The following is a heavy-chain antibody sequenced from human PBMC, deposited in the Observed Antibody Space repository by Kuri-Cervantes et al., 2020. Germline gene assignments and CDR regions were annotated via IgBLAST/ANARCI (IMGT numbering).Heavy chain of an antibody. J-gene: IGHJ5*02. V-gene: IGHV1-69*13. CDR1: GGTFSSYA. CDR2: IIPIFGTA. CDR3: ARVGSGYETA. D-gene: IGHD5-12*01. Sequence: SVKVSCKASGGTFSSYAISWVRQAPGQGLEWMGGIIPIFGTANYAQKFQGRVTITADESTSTAYMELSSLRSEDTPVYYCARVGSGYETAWGQGTLVTVSS.